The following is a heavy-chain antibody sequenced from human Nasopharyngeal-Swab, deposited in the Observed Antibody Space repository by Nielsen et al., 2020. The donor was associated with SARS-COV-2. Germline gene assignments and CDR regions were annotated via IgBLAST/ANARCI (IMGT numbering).Heavy chain of an antibody. CDR2: INHSGST. CDR1: GGSFSGYY. CDR3: ARGGIPTGDLPTGYYFDY. V-gene: IGHV4-34*01. J-gene: IGHJ4*02. D-gene: IGHD7-27*01. Sequence: SETLSLTCAVYGGSFSGYYCSWIRQPPGKGLEGIGEINHSGSTNYNPSLKSRVTISVDTSKNQFSLKLSSVTAADTAVYYCARGGIPTGDLPTGYYFDYWGQGTLVTVSS.